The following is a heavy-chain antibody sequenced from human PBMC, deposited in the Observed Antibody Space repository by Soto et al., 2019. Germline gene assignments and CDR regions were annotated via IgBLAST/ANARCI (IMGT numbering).Heavy chain of an antibody. J-gene: IGHJ4*02. D-gene: IGHD6-13*01. V-gene: IGHV6-1*01. CDR1: GDSVSSNSAA. CDR2: TYYRSKWYN. Sequence: SQTLSLTCAISGDSVSSNSAAWNWIRQSPSRGLEWLGRTYYRSKWYNDYAVSVKSRITINPDTSKNQFSLQLNSVTPEDAAVYYCARAKPIAAAGTGFDYWGQGTLVTVS. CDR3: ARAKPIAAAGTGFDY.